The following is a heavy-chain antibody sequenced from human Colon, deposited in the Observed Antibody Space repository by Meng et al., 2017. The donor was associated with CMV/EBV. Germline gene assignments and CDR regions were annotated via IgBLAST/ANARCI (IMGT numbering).Heavy chain of an antibody. J-gene: IGHJ4*02. CDR3: ATDPYGYKYYFDY. CDR1: GFTFSRHA. V-gene: IGHV3-23*01. Sequence: ASGFTFSRHAMHWVRQAPGKGLKWVSSINGNGADTYYGDSVKGRFTISRDNSKNTVYLQMNSLRAEDTAVYFCATDPYGYKYYFDYWGQGTLVTVSS. D-gene: IGHD5-24*01. CDR2: INGNGADT.